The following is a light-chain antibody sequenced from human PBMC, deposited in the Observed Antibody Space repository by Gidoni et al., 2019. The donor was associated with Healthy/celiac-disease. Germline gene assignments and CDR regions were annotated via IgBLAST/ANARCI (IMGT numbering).Light chain of an antibody. CDR1: QSISSY. CDR2: AAS. Sequence: IQMTHSPSSLSASVGDRVTITCRASQSISSYLNWYQKKPGKAPKLLIYAASSLQSGVPSRFSGSGSGKDFNLNISSLQHEDFATYYCQQSYSTPDTFGQGTKLEIK. V-gene: IGKV1-39*01. CDR3: QQSYSTPDT. J-gene: IGKJ2*01.